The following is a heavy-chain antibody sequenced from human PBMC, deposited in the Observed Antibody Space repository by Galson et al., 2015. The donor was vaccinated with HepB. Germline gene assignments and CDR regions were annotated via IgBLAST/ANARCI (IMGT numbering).Heavy chain of an antibody. Sequence: SVKVSCKASGYTFTGYYMHWVRQAPGQGLEWMGWINPNSGGTNYAQKFQGWVTMTRDTSISTAYMELSRLRSDDTAVYYCARRSTYYYDSSGYKYWYFDLWGRGTLVTVSS. CDR1: GYTFTGYY. V-gene: IGHV1-2*04. J-gene: IGHJ2*01. CDR3: ARRSTYYYDSSGYKYWYFDL. CDR2: INPNSGGT. D-gene: IGHD3-22*01.